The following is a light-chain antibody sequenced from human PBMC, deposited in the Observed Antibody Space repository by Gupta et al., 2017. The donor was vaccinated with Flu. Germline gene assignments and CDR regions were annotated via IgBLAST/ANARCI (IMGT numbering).Light chain of an antibody. Sequence: QVVLTPSPSASPSPGASVKLTCTPSRGHVDFVIAWQQQKPEKGPRYLMKINSDGSYIKGDGIPDRFSGASSGSERSRIIASVQAEDEAGYECQTWDTGIRVFGGGTRLTVL. V-gene: IGLV4-69*02. CDR1: RGHVDFV. CDR2: INSDGSY. J-gene: IGLJ3*02. CDR3: QTWDTGIRV.